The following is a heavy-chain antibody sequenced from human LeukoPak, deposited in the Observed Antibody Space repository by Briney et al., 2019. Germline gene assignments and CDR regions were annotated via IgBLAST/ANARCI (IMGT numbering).Heavy chain of an antibody. J-gene: IGHJ6*02. CDR1: GYTFTSYG. CDR2: ISAYNGNT. V-gene: IGHV1-18*01. CDR3: ARMDAMVRGLIYYYYGMDV. D-gene: IGHD3-10*01. Sequence: ASVTVSCTASGYTFTSYGISWVRQAPGQGLEWMGWISAYNGNTNYAQKLQGRVTMTTDTSTSTAYMELRSLRSDDTAVYYCARMDAMVRGLIYYYYGMDVRGQGTTVTVSS.